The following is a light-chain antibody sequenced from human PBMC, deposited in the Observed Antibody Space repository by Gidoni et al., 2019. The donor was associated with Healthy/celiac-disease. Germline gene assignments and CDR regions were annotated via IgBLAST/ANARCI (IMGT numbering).Light chain of an antibody. CDR2: EVS. CDR1: SSDVGGYNY. Sequence: QSALTQPVPVSGSPEQSITISCTGTSSDVGGYNYVSWYQQHPGKAPKLMIYEVSNRPSGVSNRFSGSKSGNTASLTISGLQAEDEADYYCSSYTSSSTWVFGGGTKLTVL. J-gene: IGLJ3*02. CDR3: SSYTSSSTWV. V-gene: IGLV2-14*01.